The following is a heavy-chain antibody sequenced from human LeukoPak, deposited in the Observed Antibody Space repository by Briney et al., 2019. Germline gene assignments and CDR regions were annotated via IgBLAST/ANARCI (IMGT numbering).Heavy chain of an antibody. J-gene: IGHJ2*01. V-gene: IGHV3-7*01. Sequence: GGSLRLSCAASGFTFSSYWMSWVRQAPGKGLEWVANIKQDGSEKYYVDSVKGRFAISRDNAKNSLYLQMNSLRAEDTAVYYCARGSNWNYVWYFDLWGRGTLVTVSS. CDR3: ARGSNWNYVWYFDL. D-gene: IGHD1-7*01. CDR1: GFTFSSYW. CDR2: IKQDGSEK.